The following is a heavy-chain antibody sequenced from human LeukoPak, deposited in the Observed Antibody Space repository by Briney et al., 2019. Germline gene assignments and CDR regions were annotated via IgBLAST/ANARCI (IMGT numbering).Heavy chain of an antibody. V-gene: IGHV3-33*01. CDR2: ILYDGSNK. CDR1: GFSFSSYG. J-gene: IGHJ6*02. CDR3: GRDGEVLRYFDWAPGPGGGDYYYYYGMDV. Sequence: GGSLRLSCAASGFSFSSYGMHWVRQAPGKGLEWVAVILYDGSNKYYADSVKGRFTISRDNSKNTLYLQMNSLRAKATDVYYSGRDGEVLRYFDWAPGPGGGDYYYYYGMDVWGQGTTVTVSS. D-gene: IGHD3-9*01.